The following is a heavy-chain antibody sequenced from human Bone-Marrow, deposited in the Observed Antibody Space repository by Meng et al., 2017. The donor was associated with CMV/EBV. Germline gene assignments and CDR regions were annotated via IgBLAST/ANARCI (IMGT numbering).Heavy chain of an antibody. Sequence: GESLKISCAASGFTFSSYWMHWVRQAPGKGLVWVSRINSDGSSTSYADSVKGRFTISRDNAKNTLYLQMNSLRAEDTAVYYCARGFRVSYSTDFDYWGQGTLVTVSS. D-gene: IGHD4-11*01. CDR3: ARGFRVSYSTDFDY. J-gene: IGHJ4*02. CDR1: GFTFSSYW. CDR2: INSDGSST. V-gene: IGHV3-74*01.